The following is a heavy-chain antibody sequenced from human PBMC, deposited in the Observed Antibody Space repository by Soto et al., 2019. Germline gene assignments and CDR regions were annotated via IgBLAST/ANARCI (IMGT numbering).Heavy chain of an antibody. CDR2: IYSGGST. J-gene: IGHJ6*02. V-gene: IGHV3-53*02. CDR1: GFTVSSNY. CDR3: ASERGYSYGFTYYYYGMDV. Sequence: EVQLVETGGGLIQPGGSLRLSCAASGFTVSSNYMSWVRQAPGKGLERVSVIYSGGSTYYADSVKGRFTISRDNSKKTLDLQMNSLRAEDTAVYYCASERGYSYGFTYYYYGMDVWGQGTTVTVSS. D-gene: IGHD5-18*01.